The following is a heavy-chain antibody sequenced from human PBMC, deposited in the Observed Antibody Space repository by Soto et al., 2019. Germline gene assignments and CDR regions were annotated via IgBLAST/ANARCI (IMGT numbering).Heavy chain of an antibody. CDR2: INPSGGST. Sequence: QVQLVQSGAEVKKPGASVKVSCKASGYTFTSYYMHWVRQAPGQGLEWMGIINPSGGSTSYAQKFQGRATMTRETSTSTVYMELSSLRSEDTAVYYCARDAVRGALTRWFDPWGQGTLVTVSS. J-gene: IGHJ5*02. CDR1: GYTFTSYY. D-gene: IGHD3-10*01. V-gene: IGHV1-46*01. CDR3: ARDAVRGALTRWFDP.